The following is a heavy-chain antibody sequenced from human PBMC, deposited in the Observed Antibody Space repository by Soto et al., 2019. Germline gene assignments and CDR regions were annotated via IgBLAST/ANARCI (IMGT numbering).Heavy chain of an antibody. CDR2: ISWNRGSI. J-gene: IGHJ6*02. V-gene: IGHV3-9*01. Sequence: EVQLVESGGGLVQPGRSLRLSCAASGFTFDAYAMHWVRQAPGKGLEWVSGISWNRGSIGYADSVKGRFTISRDNAKNSGYLERNSRRAADTALYYGAKDKSSGWAADDYGMDVWGQGTTVTVAS. D-gene: IGHD6-19*01. CDR3: AKDKSSGWAADDYGMDV. CDR1: GFTFDAYA.